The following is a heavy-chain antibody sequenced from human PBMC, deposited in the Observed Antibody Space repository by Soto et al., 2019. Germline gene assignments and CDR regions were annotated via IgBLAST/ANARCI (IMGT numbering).Heavy chain of an antibody. CDR1: GGSISSNSYY. CDR2: IYSSGST. D-gene: IGHD3-10*01. J-gene: IGHJ4*02. CDR3: ARHGYYGSGSYYNFDS. Sequence: QLQLQESAPGLVKPSETLSLTCTVSGGSISSNSYYWGWIRQPPGKGLEWIGSIYSSGSTHYTTSLHRPPNITVDTSMIPFSLKLSAVTAADTAVYYCARHGYYGSGSYYNFDSWGQGTLVTVSS. V-gene: IGHV4-39*01.